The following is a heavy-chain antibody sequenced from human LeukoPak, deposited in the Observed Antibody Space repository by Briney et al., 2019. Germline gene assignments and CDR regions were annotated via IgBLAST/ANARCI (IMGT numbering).Heavy chain of an antibody. J-gene: IGHJ4*02. CDR2: INPSGGST. Sequence: ASVKVSCKASGYTFTSYYMHWVRQAPGQGLEWMGIINPSGGSTSYAQKFQGRVTMTRDTSTSTVYMELSSLRSEDTAVYYCAGTKTSGSQLLIYFDYWGQGTLVTVSS. V-gene: IGHV1-46*01. CDR1: GYTFTSYY. CDR3: AGTKTSGSQLLIYFDY. D-gene: IGHD1-26*01.